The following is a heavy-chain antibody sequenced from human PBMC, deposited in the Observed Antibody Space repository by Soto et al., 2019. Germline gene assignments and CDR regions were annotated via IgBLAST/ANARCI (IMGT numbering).Heavy chain of an antibody. D-gene: IGHD3-16*01. Sequence: PSETLSLTCAVSGDSISSSTYCWGWIRQPPGRGLEWIGSIFYSGSTYYNPSLKSRVTISVDTSKNQFPLKLTSVTAADTAVYYCARLDYWGRAFQHWGQGTLVTVSS. V-gene: IGHV4-39*01. CDR3: ARLDYWGRAFQH. CDR1: GDSISSSTYC. J-gene: IGHJ1*01. CDR2: IFYSGST.